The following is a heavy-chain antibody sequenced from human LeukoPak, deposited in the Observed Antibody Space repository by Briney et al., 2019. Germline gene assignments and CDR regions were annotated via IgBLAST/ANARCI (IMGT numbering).Heavy chain of an antibody. CDR2: ISGSGGST. D-gene: IGHD6-13*01. CDR1: GFTFSSYA. V-gene: IGHV3-23*01. Sequence: GGSLRLSCAASGFTFSSYAMSWVRQAPGKGLEWVSAISGSGGSTYYADSVKGRFTISRDNSKNTLYLQMNSLRAEDTAVYYCAKGGGYSSSPRYFDYWGQGTLVTVSS. J-gene: IGHJ4*02. CDR3: AKGGGYSSSPRYFDY.